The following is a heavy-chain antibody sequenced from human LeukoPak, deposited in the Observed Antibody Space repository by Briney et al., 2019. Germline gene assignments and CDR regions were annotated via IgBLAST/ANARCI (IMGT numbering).Heavy chain of an antibody. CDR3: AREKSIAARPHYMDV. CDR2: IYSGGST. Sequence: GGSLTLSRAASGFTFCSYGMHWVRQAPGKGLEWVSVIYSGGSTYYADSVKGRFTISRDNSKNTLYLQMNSLRAEDTAVYYCAREKSIAARPHYMDVWGKGTTVTVSS. CDR1: GFTFCSYG. D-gene: IGHD6-6*01. J-gene: IGHJ6*03. V-gene: IGHV3-53*01.